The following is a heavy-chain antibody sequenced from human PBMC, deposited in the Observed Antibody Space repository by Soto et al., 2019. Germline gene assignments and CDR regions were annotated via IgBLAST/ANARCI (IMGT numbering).Heavy chain of an antibody. CDR2: ISSGSSYI. CDR1: GFTFSTYT. Sequence: GGSLRLSCAASGFTFSTYTMNWVRQAPGKGLEWISSISSGSSYICYAGSVKGRFTISRDNAKNSLFLQMNSLRADDTAVYYCARGILSGGAYPDSWGQGTKVTVSS. J-gene: IGHJ5*01. CDR3: ARGILSGGAYPDS. D-gene: IGHD3-10*01. V-gene: IGHV3-21*01.